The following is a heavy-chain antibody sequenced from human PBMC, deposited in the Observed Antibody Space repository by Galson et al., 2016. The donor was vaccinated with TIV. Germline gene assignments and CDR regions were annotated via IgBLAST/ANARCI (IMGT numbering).Heavy chain of an antibody. CDR1: GGSFSDYY. V-gene: IGHV4-34*01. CDR3: ARTTSALIQLGYYFEY. CDR2: IYHSEII. Sequence: ETLSLTCGVYGGSFSDYYWVWIRQPPGKGLEWIGEIYHSEIIYYNPSLKSRLTLSEDSSKNQFSLKLNSVTAEDTAVYYCARTTSALIQLGYYFEYWGQGTPVTVSS. D-gene: IGHD5-18*01. J-gene: IGHJ4*02.